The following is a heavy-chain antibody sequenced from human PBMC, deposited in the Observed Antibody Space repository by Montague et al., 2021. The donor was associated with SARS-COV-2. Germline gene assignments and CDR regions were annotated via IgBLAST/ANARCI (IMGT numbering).Heavy chain of an antibody. CDR2: IRADGTTT. V-gene: IGHV3-74*01. CDR3: VRASSNSFKWFDP. J-gene: IGHJ5*02. D-gene: IGHD6-13*01. Sequence: SLRLSCAASRFTFSAYWMHWVRQAPGQGLEWVARIRADGTTTNYADSVKGRFTISRDNAQDTVYLHMTTLTAEDTAVYYCVRASSNSFKWFDPWGQGTLVTVSS. CDR1: RFTFSAYW.